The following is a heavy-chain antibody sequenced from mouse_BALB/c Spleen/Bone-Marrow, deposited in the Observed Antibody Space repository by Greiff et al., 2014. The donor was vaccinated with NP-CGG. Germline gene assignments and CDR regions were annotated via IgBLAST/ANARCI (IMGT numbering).Heavy chain of an antibody. V-gene: IGHV3-8*02. Sequence: VQLQQSGPSLVKPSQTLSLTCSVTGDSITSSYWNWIRKFLGNKLEYMGYISYSGNAYYNPSLKSRISLTRDTSKNQYYLQLNSVTTEDTATYFCARGNGYHFDYWGQGTTLTVSS. CDR1: GDSITSSY. D-gene: IGHD1-2*01. CDR2: ISYSGNA. J-gene: IGHJ2*01. CDR3: ARGNGYHFDY.